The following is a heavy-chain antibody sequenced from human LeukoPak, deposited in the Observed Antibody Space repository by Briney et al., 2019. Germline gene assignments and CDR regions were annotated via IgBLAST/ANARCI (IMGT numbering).Heavy chain of an antibody. CDR1: GYTFTGYY. D-gene: IGHD3-9*01. Sequence: AASVKVSCKASGYTFTGYYMHWVRQAPGQGLEWVGWINPNSGGTNYAQKFQDRVSITRDTSISTAYMQLSRLRSDDTVVYFCARSPHILTGENFDYWGQGTLLTVSS. V-gene: IGHV1-2*01. CDR3: ARSPHILTGENFDY. CDR2: INPNSGGT. J-gene: IGHJ4*02.